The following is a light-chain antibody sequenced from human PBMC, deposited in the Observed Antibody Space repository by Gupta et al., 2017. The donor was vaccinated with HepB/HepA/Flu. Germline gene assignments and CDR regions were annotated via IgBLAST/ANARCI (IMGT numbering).Light chain of an antibody. Sequence: TLMTQSPATLSVSPGERATLSCRASQSLSSSLAWYQQKPGQAPRLLIYGASTTATGIPARFSGSGSGTEFTLTISSLQSEDFAVYYCQQYKNWPLTFGGGTKVEIK. V-gene: IGKV3-15*01. CDR2: GAS. J-gene: IGKJ4*01. CDR1: QSLSSS. CDR3: QQYKNWPLT.